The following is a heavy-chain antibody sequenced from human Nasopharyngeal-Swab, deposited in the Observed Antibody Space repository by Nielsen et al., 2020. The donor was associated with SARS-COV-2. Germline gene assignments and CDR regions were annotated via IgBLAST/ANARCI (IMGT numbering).Heavy chain of an antibody. CDR2: ITSGNSV. Sequence: GESLKISCAASGFTFSDYTMTWVRQAPGKGLQWISYITSGNSVQYADSVRGRFTISRDNAKNSLYLQMNSLTAEDTAVYYCARERGGGYGDYWGQGTLVTVSS. D-gene: IGHD5-12*01. V-gene: IGHV3-69-1*01. CDR1: GFTFSDYT. CDR3: ARERGGGYGDY. J-gene: IGHJ4*02.